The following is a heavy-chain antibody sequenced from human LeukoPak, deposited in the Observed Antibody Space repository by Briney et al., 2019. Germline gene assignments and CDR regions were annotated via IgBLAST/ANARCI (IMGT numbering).Heavy chain of an antibody. CDR2: ISYDGNKQ. CDR1: GFIFSDYG. V-gene: IGHV3-30*18. D-gene: IGHD3-16*02. J-gene: IGHJ4*02. CDR3: VHDAYSYRWYEYGAFDV. Sequence: GGSLRLSCAASGFIFSDYGVHWVRQVPGKGLEGVATISYDGNKQYYGDSVKGRFTISRDDSKNTVFLHMNNLGPEDTAVYYCVHDAYSYRWYEYGAFDVWGRGTLVTVSS.